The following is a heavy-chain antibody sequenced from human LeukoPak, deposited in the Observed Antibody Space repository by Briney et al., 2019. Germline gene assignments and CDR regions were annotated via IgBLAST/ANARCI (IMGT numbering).Heavy chain of an antibody. CDR2: IKWNGGSG. CDR1: GFTFDDYC. J-gene: IGHJ4*02. D-gene: IGHD4-17*01. Sequence: GGSLRLSCAASGFTFDDYCMSWVRQAPGKGLEWVAGIKWNGGSGGYADSVKARFTISRDNAKNSLYLQMNRLSAEDTALSYCARDPNDYGDYGFDYWGQGTLVTVSS. CDR3: ARDPNDYGDYGFDY. V-gene: IGHV3-20*04.